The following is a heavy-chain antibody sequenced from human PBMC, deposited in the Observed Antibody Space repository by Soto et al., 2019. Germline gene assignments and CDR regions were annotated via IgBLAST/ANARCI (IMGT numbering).Heavy chain of an antibody. CDR3: ARGYSYGCDY. J-gene: IGHJ4*02. Sequence: GGSLRLSCAASGFTFNSYNMNWVRQAPGKGLEWVSYITASSSAIYYADSVKGRFTISRDNAKNSLYLQMNSLRDEDTALYYCARGYSYGCDYWGQGTQVTVSS. CDR2: ITASSSAI. CDR1: GFTFNSYN. D-gene: IGHD5-18*01. V-gene: IGHV3-48*02.